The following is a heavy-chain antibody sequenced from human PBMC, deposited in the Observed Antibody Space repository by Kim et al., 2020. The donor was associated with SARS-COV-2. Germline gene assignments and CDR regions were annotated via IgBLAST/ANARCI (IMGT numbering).Heavy chain of an antibody. CDR3: ARALVATLAKYVFYYGMDV. CDR2: IIPIFGTA. Sequence: SVKVSCKAFGGTFSSYAISWVRQAPGQGLEWMGGIIPIFGTANYAQKFQGRVTITADESTSTAYMELNSLRSEDTAVYYCARALVATLAKYVFYYGMDVWGQGTTVTISS. CDR1: GGTFSSYA. J-gene: IGHJ6*02. D-gene: IGHD5-12*01. V-gene: IGHV1-69*13.